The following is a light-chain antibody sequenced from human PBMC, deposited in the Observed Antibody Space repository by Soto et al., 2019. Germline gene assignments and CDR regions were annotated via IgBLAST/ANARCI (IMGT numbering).Light chain of an antibody. CDR2: GAS. V-gene: IGKV3-20*01. CDR3: QQYGSSPQT. J-gene: IGKJ1*01. CDR1: QSISSNK. Sequence: EIVLTQSPGSLSLSPGERATLSCGASQSISSNKLAWYQHTPGQSPRLLIYGASTRATGIPARFSGSGSGTDFTLTITRLEPEDFAVYYCQQYGSSPQTFGQGTKVDI.